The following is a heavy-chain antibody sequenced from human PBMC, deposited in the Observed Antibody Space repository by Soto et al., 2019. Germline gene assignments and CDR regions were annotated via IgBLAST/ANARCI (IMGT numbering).Heavy chain of an antibody. CDR2: IYYSGST. CDR1: VGSISSYY. CDR3: ARADPSGWLDY. D-gene: IGHD6-19*01. Sequence: SETLSLTCTVSVGSISSYYWSWIRQPPGKGLEWIGYIYYSGSTNYNPSLKSRVTISVDTSKNQFSLKLSSVTAADTAVYYCARADPSGWLDYWGQGTLVTVSS. V-gene: IGHV4-59*01. J-gene: IGHJ4*02.